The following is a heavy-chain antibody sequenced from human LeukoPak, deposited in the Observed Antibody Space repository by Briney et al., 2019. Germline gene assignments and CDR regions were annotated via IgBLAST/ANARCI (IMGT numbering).Heavy chain of an antibody. Sequence: GGSLRLSCAASGFTFSSYWMYWVRQAPGKGLMWVSRINTDGSSAAYADSVKGRFTISRDNAKNTLYLQMNSLRAEDTALYYCAKNGNSSGYYPAVYFDYWGQGTLVTVSS. V-gene: IGHV3-74*01. CDR1: GFTFSSYW. D-gene: IGHD3-22*01. CDR2: INTDGSSA. CDR3: AKNGNSSGYYPAVYFDY. J-gene: IGHJ4*02.